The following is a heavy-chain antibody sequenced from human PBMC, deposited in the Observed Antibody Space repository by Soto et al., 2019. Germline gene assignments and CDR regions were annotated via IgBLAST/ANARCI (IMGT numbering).Heavy chain of an antibody. CDR3: SRNNGRENYYDSSGYWYYFDY. V-gene: IGHV4-39*07. J-gene: IGHJ4*02. CDR2: IYYSGAT. D-gene: IGHD3-22*01. Sequence: PSETLSLTCSVSGDTMSATTYQWDWIRRPPGKGLEWIGTIYYSGATHYNPSLRSRVTISVDTSKSQFSLKLSSVTAADTAVYYCSRNNGRENYYDSSGYWYYFDYWGQGTLVTVS. CDR1: GDTMSATTYQ.